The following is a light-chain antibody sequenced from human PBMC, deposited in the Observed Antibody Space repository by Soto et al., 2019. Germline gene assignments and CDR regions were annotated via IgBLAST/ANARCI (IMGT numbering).Light chain of an antibody. CDR1: SRDVGGYNY. CDR3: CSYAVNSTCV. Sequence: QSALTQPRSVSGSHGQPVTISCTGTSRDVGGYNYVSWYQHHPGKAPKLLIFDVTKRPAGVPDRFSGSKSANTSSLTSSGLQAEDEDDYYRCSYAVNSTCVFGGGPKLTV. V-gene: IGLV2-11*01. J-gene: IGLJ3*02. CDR2: DVT.